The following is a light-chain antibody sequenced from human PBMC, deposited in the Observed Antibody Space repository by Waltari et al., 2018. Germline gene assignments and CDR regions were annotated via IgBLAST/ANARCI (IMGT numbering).Light chain of an antibody. Sequence: TVLTPSRGPLSLSPGERLTLPCRASQSVSVNYLAWYQHQTGQSPRLLIYETSTRATGVPDRFRGSGSGTEFTLTIDRLEPEDFAVYFCQQYSASPHVTFGQGTRLEIK. CDR2: ETS. J-gene: IGKJ5*01. V-gene: IGKV3-20*01. CDR1: QSVSVNY. CDR3: QQYSASPHVT.